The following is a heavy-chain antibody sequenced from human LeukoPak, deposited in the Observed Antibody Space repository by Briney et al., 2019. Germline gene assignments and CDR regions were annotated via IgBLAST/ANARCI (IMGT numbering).Heavy chain of an antibody. J-gene: IGHJ5*02. CDR1: GGSISSYY. D-gene: IGHD5-18*01. V-gene: IGHV4-34*01. CDR2: INHSGST. Sequence: PSETLSLTCTVSGGSISSYYWSWIRQPPGKGLEWIGEINHSGSTNYNPSLKSRVTISVDTSKNQFSLKLSSVTAADTAVYYCSLVHSYGLNWFDPWGQGTLVTVSS. CDR3: SLVHSYGLNWFDP.